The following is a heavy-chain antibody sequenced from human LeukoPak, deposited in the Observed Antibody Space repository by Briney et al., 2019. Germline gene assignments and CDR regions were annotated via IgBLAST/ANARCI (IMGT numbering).Heavy chain of an antibody. Sequence: PGRSLRLSCAASGFTFSSYAMHWVRQAPGKGLEWVAVISYDGSNKYYADSVKGRFTISRDNSENTLFLQMNSLRAEDTAVYYCAKEPREYCSSTSCPNWFDSWGQGTLVTVSS. CDR1: GFTFSSYA. CDR3: AKEPREYCSSTSCPNWFDS. CDR2: ISYDGSNK. V-gene: IGHV3-30*04. J-gene: IGHJ5*01. D-gene: IGHD2-2*01.